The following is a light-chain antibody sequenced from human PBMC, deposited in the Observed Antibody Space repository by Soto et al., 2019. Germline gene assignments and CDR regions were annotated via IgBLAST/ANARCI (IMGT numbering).Light chain of an antibody. CDR2: DAS. V-gene: IGKV3-11*01. J-gene: IGKJ1*01. CDR1: QSVSNY. CDR3: QQRSAWPRT. Sequence: EVVLTQTPATLSLSPGERATLSCRTSQSVSNYLAWYQLRPGQAPRLLIYDASSRATGIPARFSGSGSGTDFTLTISSLEPEDFAVYYCQQRSAWPRTFGQRTKVDIK.